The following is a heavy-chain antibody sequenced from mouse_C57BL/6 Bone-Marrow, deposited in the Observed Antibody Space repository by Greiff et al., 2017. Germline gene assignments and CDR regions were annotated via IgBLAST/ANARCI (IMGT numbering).Heavy chain of an antibody. CDR1: GFTFSSYA. CDR2: ISDGGSYT. V-gene: IGHV5-4*01. J-gene: IGHJ4*01. CDR3: ASTVVATGAMDY. D-gene: IGHD1-1*01. Sequence: DVQLVESGGGLVKPGGSLKLSCAASGFTFSSYAMSWVRQTPEKRLEWVATISDGGSYTYYPDNVKGRFTISRDNAKNNLYLQMSHLKSEDTAMYYCASTVVATGAMDYWGQEASVTVSS.